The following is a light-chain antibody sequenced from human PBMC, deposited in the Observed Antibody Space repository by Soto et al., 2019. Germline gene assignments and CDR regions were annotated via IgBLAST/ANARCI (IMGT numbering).Light chain of an antibody. CDR3: QQCGSSPWT. V-gene: IGKV3-20*01. CDR2: GAS. CDR1: QSVSSSY. J-gene: IGKJ1*01. Sequence: EIVLTQSPGTLSLSPGERATLSCRASQSVSSSYLAWYQQKLGQAPRLLIYGASSRATGIPDRFSGSGSGTDFTLTISRLEPEDFAVYYCQQCGSSPWTFDQGTKVEIK.